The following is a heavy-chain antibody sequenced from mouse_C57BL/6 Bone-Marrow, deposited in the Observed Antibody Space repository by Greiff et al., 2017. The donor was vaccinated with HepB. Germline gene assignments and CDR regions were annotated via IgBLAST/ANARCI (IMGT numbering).Heavy chain of an antibody. V-gene: IGHV1-69*01. CDR3: ARPVDAGSRGGYYAMDY. J-gene: IGHJ4*01. CDR2: IDPSDSYT. Sequence: QVQLQQPGAELVMPGASVKLSCKASGYTFTSYWMHWVKQRPGQGLEWIGEIDPSDSYTNYNQKFKGKSTLTVDKSSSTAYMQLSSLTSEDSAVYYCARPVDAGSRGGYYAMDYWGQGTSVTVSS. CDR1: GYTFTSYW. D-gene: IGHD1-1*01.